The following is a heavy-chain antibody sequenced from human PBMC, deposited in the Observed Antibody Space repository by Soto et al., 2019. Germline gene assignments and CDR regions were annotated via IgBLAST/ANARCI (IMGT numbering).Heavy chain of an antibody. CDR2: ISWNSGSI. J-gene: IGHJ4*02. Sequence: GGSLRLSCAASGFTFDDYAMHWVRQAPGKGLEWVSGISWNSGSIGYADSVKGRFTISRDNAKNSLYLQMNSLRAEDTALYYCAKDRGPRIAVAGLDYWGQGTLVTVSS. CDR3: AKDRGPRIAVAGLDY. V-gene: IGHV3-9*01. CDR1: GFTFDDYA. D-gene: IGHD6-19*01.